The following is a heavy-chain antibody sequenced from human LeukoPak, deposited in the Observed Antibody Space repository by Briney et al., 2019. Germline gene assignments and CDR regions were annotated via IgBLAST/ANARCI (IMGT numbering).Heavy chain of an antibody. J-gene: IGHJ4*02. CDR1: GFTFSSYS. V-gene: IGHV3-48*02. Sequence: GGSLRLSCVASGFTFSSYSMNWVRQAPGKGLEWVSYISSSSSTINYAESVKGRFTISRDNARNSLYLQMNSLRDEDTAVYYCAREGCGFVVLFDYWGQGTLVTVSS. D-gene: IGHD5-12*01. CDR2: ISSSSSTI. CDR3: AREGCGFVVLFDY.